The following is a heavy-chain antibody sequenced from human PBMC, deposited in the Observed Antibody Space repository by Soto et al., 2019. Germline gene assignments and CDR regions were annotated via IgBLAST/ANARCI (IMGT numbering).Heavy chain of an antibody. CDR2: INPNSGDT. D-gene: IGHD3-3*01. CDR1: GYTFTGYY. CDR3: ARGRGGYDFWSGYSLVFNQHYYYGMDV. J-gene: IGHJ6*02. V-gene: IGHV1-2*02. Sequence: ASVKVSCKASGYTFTGYYMHWVRQVPGQGLEWMGWINPNSGDTKYVQEFQGRVTMTRDTSISTAYMELSRLRSDDTAVYYCARGRGGYDFWSGYSLVFNQHYYYGMDVWGQGTTVTVSS.